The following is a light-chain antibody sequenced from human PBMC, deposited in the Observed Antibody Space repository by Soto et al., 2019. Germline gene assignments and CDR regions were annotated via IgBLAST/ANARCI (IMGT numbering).Light chain of an antibody. J-gene: IGKJ2*01. V-gene: IGKV1-5*01. CDR1: QSSSGW. Sequence: DIQMTQSPSTLSASVGDRVTITCRASQSSSGWLAWFQQKPGKAPKLLIYDASTLESGVPSRFSGSGSGTQFTLTISSLQPDDFATYFCQQYSSYSLYTFGQGTKLEI. CDR2: DAS. CDR3: QQYSSYSLYT.